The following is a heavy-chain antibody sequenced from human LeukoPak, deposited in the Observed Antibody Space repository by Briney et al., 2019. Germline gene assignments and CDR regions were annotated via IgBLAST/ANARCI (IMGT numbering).Heavy chain of an antibody. CDR1: GGSISSYY. CDR3: ARDSRDGYNYGNWFDP. J-gene: IGHJ5*02. Sequence: SETLSLTCTVSGGSISSYYWSWIRQPPGKGLEWIGYIYYSGSINYNPSLKSRVTISVDTSKNQFSLKLSSVTAADTAVYYCARDSRDGYNYGNWFDPWGQGTLVTVSS. CDR2: IYYSGSI. V-gene: IGHV4-59*01. D-gene: IGHD5-24*01.